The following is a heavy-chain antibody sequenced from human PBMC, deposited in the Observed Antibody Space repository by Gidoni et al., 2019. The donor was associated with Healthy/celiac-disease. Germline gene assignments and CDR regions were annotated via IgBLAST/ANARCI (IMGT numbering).Heavy chain of an antibody. CDR3: ARTKGFGELLNPEFDY. J-gene: IGHJ4*02. CDR1: GYSISSSNW. CDR2: IYYSGST. D-gene: IGHD3-10*01. Sequence: QVQLQESGPGLVKPSDTLSLTCAVSGYSISSSNWWGWIRQPPGKGLEWIGYIYYSGSTYYNPSLKSRVTMSVDTSKNQFSLKLSSVTAVDTAVYYCARTKGFGELLNPEFDYWGQGTLVTVSS. V-gene: IGHV4-28*01.